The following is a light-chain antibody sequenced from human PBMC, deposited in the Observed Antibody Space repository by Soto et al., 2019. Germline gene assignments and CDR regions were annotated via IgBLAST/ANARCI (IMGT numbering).Light chain of an antibody. CDR1: SSDIGDYNY. J-gene: IGLJ1*01. CDR3: CSYTRSGTRI. CDR2: DVS. Sequence: QSALTQPASVSGSPGQSITISCVGTSSDIGDYNYVSWYQQHPGKVPKVIIYDVSNRPSGVSYRFSATKSGNTASLTISGLQAEDEAYYYCCSYTRSGTRIFGTGTKLTVL. V-gene: IGLV2-14*01.